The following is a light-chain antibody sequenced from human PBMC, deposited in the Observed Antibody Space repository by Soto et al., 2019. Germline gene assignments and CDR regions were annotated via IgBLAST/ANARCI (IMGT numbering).Light chain of an antibody. J-gene: IGLJ1*01. CDR3: NSFTTTNTYV. CDR1: SSDVGGFDH. CDR2: DVS. Sequence: QSALTQPASVSGSPGQSITISCTGASSDVGGFDHVSWYQQHPGKVPRLLIYDVSSRPSGVSDRFSGSKSGNTASLTISGLQAEDEADYYCNSFTTTNTYVFGTGTMVTVL. V-gene: IGLV2-14*03.